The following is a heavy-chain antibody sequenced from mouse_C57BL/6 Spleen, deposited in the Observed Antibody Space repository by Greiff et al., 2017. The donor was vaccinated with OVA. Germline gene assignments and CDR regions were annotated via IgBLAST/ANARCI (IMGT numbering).Heavy chain of an antibody. CDR1: GFTFSDAW. Sequence: DVKLVESGGGLVQPGGSMKLSCAASGFTFSDAWMDWVRQSPEKGLEWVAEIRNKANNHATYYAESVQGRFTISRDDSKSSVYLQMNSLRAEDTGIYYCTRGGYYLYYYAMDYWGQGTSVTVSS. V-gene: IGHV6-6*01. CDR3: TRGGYYLYYYAMDY. D-gene: IGHD2-3*01. J-gene: IGHJ4*01. CDR2: IRNKANNHAT.